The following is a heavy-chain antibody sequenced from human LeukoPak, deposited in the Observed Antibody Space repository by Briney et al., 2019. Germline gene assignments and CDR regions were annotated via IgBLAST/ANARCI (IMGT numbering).Heavy chain of an antibody. CDR2: IKSDNGV. J-gene: IGHJ3*02. D-gene: IGHD3-22*01. V-gene: IGHV3-48*03. CDR3: AREVLTDTIYSGYDAFEI. CDR1: GFSVSSSE. Sequence: PGGSLRLSCAASGFSVSSSEMNWVRQAPGKGLEWVANIKSDNGVLYGASVKGRFTISSDKATNSVYLQMNSLRAEDTAVYYCAREVLTDTIYSGYDAFEIWGQGTMVTVSS.